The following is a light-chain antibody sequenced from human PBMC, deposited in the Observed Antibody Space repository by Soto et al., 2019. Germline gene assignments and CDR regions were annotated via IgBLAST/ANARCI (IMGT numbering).Light chain of an antibody. J-gene: IGKJ1*01. Sequence: DIQMTQSPSILSASVGDRVTITCRASQSIGSWLAWYQHKPGKAPKLLIYKASSLESGVPPRFSGSGSGTEFTLTISSLQPDDFATYYCQQYDSFSVTFGQGTKVDI. CDR3: QQYDSFSVT. CDR1: QSIGSW. V-gene: IGKV1-5*03. CDR2: KAS.